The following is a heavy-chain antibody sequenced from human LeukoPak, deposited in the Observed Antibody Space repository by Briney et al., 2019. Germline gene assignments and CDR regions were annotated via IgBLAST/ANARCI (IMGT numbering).Heavy chain of an antibody. CDR2: VSGTGDFI. J-gene: IGHJ4*01. CDR3: AKIRGGNPRNYFDY. V-gene: IGHV3-23*01. CDR1: GFTFTNPA. Sequence: PGGSLRLSCAASGFTFTNPAMGWVRQAPGKGLEWVSVVSGTGDFIYYGDSVKGRFTISRDNSKNTLYLQMSSLRAEDTALYYCAKIRGGNPRNYFDYWGHGTLVTVSS. D-gene: IGHD4-23*01.